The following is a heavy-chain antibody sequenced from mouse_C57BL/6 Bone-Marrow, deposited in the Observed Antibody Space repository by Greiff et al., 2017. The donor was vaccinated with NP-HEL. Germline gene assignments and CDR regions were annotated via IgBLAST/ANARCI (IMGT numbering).Heavy chain of an antibody. CDR3: ARPPLYYGSSYDWYFDV. CDR1: GYTFTSYT. J-gene: IGHJ1*03. Sequence: QVQLQQSGAELARPGASVKMSCKASGYTFTSYTMHWVKQRPGQGLEWIGYINPSSGYTKYNQKIKDKATLTADKSSSTAYMQLSSLTSEDSAVYYCARPPLYYGSSYDWYFDVWGTGTTVTVSS. V-gene: IGHV1-4*01. D-gene: IGHD1-1*01. CDR2: INPSSGYT.